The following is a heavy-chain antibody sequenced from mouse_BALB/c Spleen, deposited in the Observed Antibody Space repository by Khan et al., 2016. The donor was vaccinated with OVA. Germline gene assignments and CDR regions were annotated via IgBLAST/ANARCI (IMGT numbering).Heavy chain of an antibody. CDR3: TWACDGRAWFAY. J-gene: IGHJ3*01. V-gene: IGHV2-9*02. D-gene: IGHD1-1*01. CDR1: GFSLTNYG. CDR2: ILGGGST. Sequence: QVQLKESGPGLVAPSQSLSITCTVTGFSLTNYGVHWVRQPPREGLEWRGVILGGGSTNYNSALMSRLSISKDNSTSQVFLKMNSLQTNDTAMYKCTWACDGRAWFAYWGQGTMVTVSA.